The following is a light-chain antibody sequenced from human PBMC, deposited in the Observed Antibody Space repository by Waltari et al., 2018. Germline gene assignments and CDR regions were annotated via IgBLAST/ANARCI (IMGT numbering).Light chain of an antibody. CDR3: QHYNNYRYT. V-gene: IGKV1-5*03. J-gene: IGKJ2*01. CDR2: KAS. CDR1: QSISRW. Sequence: IQMTQPPPTLPAAVGDRLTITCRASQSISRWLAWYQQKPGKPPKLLISKASTLRSGVPSRFSGSGSGTEFILTITSLQRDDFATYFCQHYNNYRYTFGQGTKLEI.